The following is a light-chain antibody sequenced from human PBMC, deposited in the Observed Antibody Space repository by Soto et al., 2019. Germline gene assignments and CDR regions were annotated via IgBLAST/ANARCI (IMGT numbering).Light chain of an antibody. Sequence: EIVLTQAAGTLSLSPREKATLSCRASQSVSSSYLAWYQQKPGQAPRLLIYGASSRATGIPDRFSGSGSGTDFTLTISRLEPEDFAVYYCQQYETFGQGTKVDIK. CDR1: QSVSSSY. J-gene: IGKJ1*01. CDR3: QQYET. CDR2: GAS. V-gene: IGKV3-20*01.